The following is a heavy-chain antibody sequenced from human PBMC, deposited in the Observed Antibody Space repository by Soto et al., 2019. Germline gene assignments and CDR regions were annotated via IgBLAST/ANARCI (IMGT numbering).Heavy chain of an antibody. CDR3: ARAPPGPVDH. CDR1: GYSFTSLH. D-gene: IGHD3-10*01. V-gene: IGHV1-8*01. Sequence: QVQLVQSGAEVRRPGASVKVSCKASGYSFTSLHFNWVRQATGQGLEWIGWMNPHSGETGYAQRFQGRVTMTRDISLSTAYMKLRSLTSHDTPVYFCARAPPGPVDHWGQGTLVPVPS. J-gene: IGHJ4*02. CDR2: MNPHSGET.